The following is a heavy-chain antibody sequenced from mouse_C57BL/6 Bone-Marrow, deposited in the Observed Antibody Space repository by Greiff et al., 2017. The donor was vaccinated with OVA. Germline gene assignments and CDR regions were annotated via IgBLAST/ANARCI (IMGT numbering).Heavy chain of an antibody. CDR3: ARGETVVSSYYFDY. J-gene: IGHJ2*01. D-gene: IGHD1-1*01. Sequence: VHLVESGAELARPGASVKLSCKASGYTFTSYGISWVKQRTGQGLEWIGEIYPRSGNTYYNEKFKGKATLTADTSSSTAYMELRSLTSEDSAVYFCARGETVVSSYYFDYWGQGTTLTVSS. CDR2: IYPRSGNT. CDR1: GYTFTSYG. V-gene: IGHV1-81*01.